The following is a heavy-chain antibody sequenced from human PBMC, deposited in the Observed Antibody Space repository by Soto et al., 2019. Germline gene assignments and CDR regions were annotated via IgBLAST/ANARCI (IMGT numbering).Heavy chain of an antibody. Sequence: QVQLEQSGAEVKQPGSSVRVSCKTSGGTFSTYAINWVRQAPGKGLEWMGAIIPLFGTADYSQKFQGRVTIAADESTITAYMELSTLRSEDTAVYFCARPKGTYSSGYYYFDFWGQGTLVTVSS. D-gene: IGHD6-19*01. CDR3: ARPKGTYSSGYYYFDF. CDR1: GGTFSTYA. CDR2: IIPLFGTA. V-gene: IGHV1-69*01. J-gene: IGHJ4*02.